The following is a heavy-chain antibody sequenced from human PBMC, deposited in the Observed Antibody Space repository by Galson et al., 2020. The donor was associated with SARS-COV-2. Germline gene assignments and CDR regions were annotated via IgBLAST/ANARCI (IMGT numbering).Heavy chain of an antibody. J-gene: IGHJ6*02. CDR1: GFTFSSYS. Sequence: GESLKISCAASGFTFSSYSMNWVRQAPGKGLEWVSSISSSSSYIYYADSVKGRFTISRDNAKNSLYLQMNSLRAEDTAVYYCASAYYYDSSGYYYQLYYYGMDVWGQGTTVTVSS. V-gene: IGHV3-21*01. CDR2: ISSSSSYI. D-gene: IGHD3-22*01. CDR3: ASAYYYDSSGYYYQLYYYGMDV.